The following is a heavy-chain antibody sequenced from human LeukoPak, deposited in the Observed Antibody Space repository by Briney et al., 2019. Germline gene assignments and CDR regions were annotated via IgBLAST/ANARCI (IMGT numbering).Heavy chain of an antibody. J-gene: IGHJ4*02. CDR3: ARGANSGSYRSDY. V-gene: IGHV3-20*04. D-gene: IGHD1-26*01. CDR2: INWNGGST. CDR1: GFTFDDYA. Sequence: GGSLTLSCAASGFTFDDYAMTCLRQAPGKGLEWVSGINWNGGSTGYADSVKGRFTISRDNAKNSLYLQMNSLSAEDTALYYCARGANSGSYRSDYWGQGTLVTVSS.